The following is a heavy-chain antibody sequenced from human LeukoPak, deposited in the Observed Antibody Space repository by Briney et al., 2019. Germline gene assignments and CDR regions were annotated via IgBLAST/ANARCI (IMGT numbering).Heavy chain of an antibody. CDR1: GFTFSSYW. V-gene: IGHV3-74*01. CDR2: INSDGSST. Sequence: PGGSLRLSCAASGFTFSSYWMHWVRQAPGKGLVWVSRINSDGSSTSYADSVKGRFTISRDNAKNTLYLQMNSLRAEDTAVYYCARDRPSLPWFGELSGWFDPWGQGTLVTVSS. D-gene: IGHD3-10*01. CDR3: ARDRPSLPWFGELSGWFDP. J-gene: IGHJ5*02.